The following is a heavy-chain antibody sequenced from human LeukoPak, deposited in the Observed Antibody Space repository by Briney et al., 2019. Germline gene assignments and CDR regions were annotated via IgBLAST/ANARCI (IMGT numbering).Heavy chain of an antibody. Sequence: GGSLRLSCAASGFTFSTYGFHWIRQAPGRGLEGVAVIWYDRSKEDYADSVKGRFTISKDNSRNMVLLQMNSLRAEDSAVYYCARDIWTEGNKYFDYWGQGTLVTVSS. D-gene: IGHD3/OR15-3a*01. V-gene: IGHV3-33*01. J-gene: IGHJ4*02. CDR3: ARDIWTEGNKYFDY. CDR2: IWYDRSKE. CDR1: GFTFSTYG.